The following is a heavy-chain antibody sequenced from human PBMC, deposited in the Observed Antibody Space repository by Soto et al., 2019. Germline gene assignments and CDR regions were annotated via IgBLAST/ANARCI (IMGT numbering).Heavy chain of an antibody. D-gene: IGHD3-22*01. Sequence: QVQLVQSGAEVKKPGSSVKVSCKTSGGTFSSYAISWVRQAPGQGLEWMGGIIPMLGTANYAQKFQGRVTITAYESTSTAYMELSNLRSEDTAVYYCARSRANYYDSRGYYYSPFNYWGQGTLVTVSS. J-gene: IGHJ4*02. CDR3: ARSRANYYDSRGYYYSPFNY. V-gene: IGHV1-69*12. CDR2: IIPMLGTA. CDR1: GGTFSSYA.